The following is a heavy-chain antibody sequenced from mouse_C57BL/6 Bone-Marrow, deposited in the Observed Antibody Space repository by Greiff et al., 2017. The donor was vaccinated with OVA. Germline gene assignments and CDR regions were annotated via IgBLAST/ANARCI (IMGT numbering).Heavy chain of an antibody. Sequence: VHVKQSGGGLVQPGESLKLSCESNEYEFPSHDMSWVRKTPEKRLELVAAINSDGGSTYYPDTMERRFIISRDNTKKTLYLQMSSLRSEDTALYYCARVRSTMVTLFDYWGQGTTLTVSS. CDR1: EYEFPSHD. D-gene: IGHD2-1*01. CDR3: ARVRSTMVTLFDY. V-gene: IGHV5-2*01. J-gene: IGHJ2*01. CDR2: INSDGGST.